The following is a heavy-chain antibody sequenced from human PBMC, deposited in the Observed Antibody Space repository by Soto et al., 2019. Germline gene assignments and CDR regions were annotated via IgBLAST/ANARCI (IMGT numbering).Heavy chain of an antibody. Sequence: GGSLRLSCAASGFIFNNYGMHWVRQAPGKGLEWVALIYYDATSKFYADSVKGRFTISRDNSRDTLYLQVTSLRAEDTAVYYCARGYSSGFSAFDYWGQGAPVTVSS. V-gene: IGHV3-33*01. CDR1: GFIFNNYG. CDR2: IYYDATSK. J-gene: IGHJ4*02. CDR3: ARGYSSGFSAFDY. D-gene: IGHD3-22*01.